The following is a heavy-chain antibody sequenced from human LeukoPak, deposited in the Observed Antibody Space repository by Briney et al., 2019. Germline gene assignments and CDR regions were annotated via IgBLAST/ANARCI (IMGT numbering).Heavy chain of an antibody. CDR1: GFTFSSYE. D-gene: IGHD2-2*01. CDR2: ISSRGSGI. Sequence: GGALRVSCAASGFTFSSYEMNWGRQAPGKGLEWGSYISSRGSGIYYADFVKGRFTISRDNAKNSLYLQMNSLRAEDTAVYYCASFIVVVPAANGNYWGQGTLVTVSS. CDR3: ASFIVVVPAANGNY. V-gene: IGHV3-48*03. J-gene: IGHJ4*02.